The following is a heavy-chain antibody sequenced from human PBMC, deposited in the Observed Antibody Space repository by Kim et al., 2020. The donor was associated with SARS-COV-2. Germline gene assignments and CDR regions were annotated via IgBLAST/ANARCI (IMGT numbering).Heavy chain of an antibody. CDR2: IYSGGST. Sequence: GGSLRLSCAASGFTVSSNYMSWVRQAPGKGLEWVSVIYSGGSTYYADSVKGRFTISRDNSKNTLYLQMNSLRAEDTAVYYCARSLWFGESSMDVWGQGTTVTVSS. V-gene: IGHV3-53*01. CDR1: GFTVSSNY. J-gene: IGHJ6*02. CDR3: ARSLWFGESSMDV. D-gene: IGHD3-10*01.